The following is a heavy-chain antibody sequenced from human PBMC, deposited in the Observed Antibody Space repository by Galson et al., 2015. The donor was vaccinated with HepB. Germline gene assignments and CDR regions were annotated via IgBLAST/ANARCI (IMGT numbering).Heavy chain of an antibody. CDR3: ARVMHDFWSGYYFDY. D-gene: IGHD3-3*01. Sequence: SLRLSCAASGFTFSSYAMHWVRQAPGKGLEWVAVISYDGSNKYYADSVKGRFTISRDNSKNTLYLQMNSLRAEDTAVYYCARVMHDFWSGYYFDYWGQGTLVTVSS. CDR1: GFTFSSYA. V-gene: IGHV3-30*04. CDR2: ISYDGSNK. J-gene: IGHJ4*02.